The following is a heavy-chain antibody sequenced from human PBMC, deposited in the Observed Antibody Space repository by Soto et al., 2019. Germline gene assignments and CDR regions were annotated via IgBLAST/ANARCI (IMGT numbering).Heavy chain of an antibody. V-gene: IGHV4-38-2*01. CDR3: ARHGGKLGITGTMGNFDY. D-gene: IGHD1-20*01. CDR1: GDSITSIYH. J-gene: IGHJ4*02. CDR2: IYHSGTT. Sequence: SETLSLTCAVSGDSITSIYHWAWIRQPPGRGLEWVASIYHSGTTYYNPSLKSRVTISVDTSKNQFSLKLTSVTAADTSVYYCARHGGKLGITGTMGNFDYWGQGSLVTVSS.